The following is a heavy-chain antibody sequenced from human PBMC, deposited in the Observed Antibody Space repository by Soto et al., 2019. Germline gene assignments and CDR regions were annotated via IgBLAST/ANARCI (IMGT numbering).Heavy chain of an antibody. CDR1: GFTFSSYG. CDR3: ARGTFYDSSGYYDAFDI. D-gene: IGHD3-22*01. J-gene: IGHJ3*02. V-gene: IGHV3-33*01. Sequence: QVQLVESGGGVVQPGRSLRLSCAASGFTFSSYGMHWVRQAPGKGLEWVAVIWYDGSNKYYADSVKGRFTISRDNSKNTLYLQMNSLRAEDTAVYYCARGTFYDSSGYYDAFDIWGQGTMVTVSS. CDR2: IWYDGSNK.